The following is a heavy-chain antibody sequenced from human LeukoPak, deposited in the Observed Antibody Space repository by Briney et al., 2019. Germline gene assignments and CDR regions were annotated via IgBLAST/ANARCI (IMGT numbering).Heavy chain of an antibody. Sequence: GGSLRLSCAASGFTVSSNYMSWVRQAPGKGLEWVSVIYSGGSTYYADSVKGRFTISRDNSKNTLYLQMNSLRAEDTAVYHCAKGGTMVRGVTVPYYFDYWGQGTLVTVSS. CDR1: GFTVSSNY. CDR3: AKGGTMVRGVTVPYYFDY. V-gene: IGHV3-53*01. CDR2: IYSGGST. J-gene: IGHJ4*02. D-gene: IGHD3-10*01.